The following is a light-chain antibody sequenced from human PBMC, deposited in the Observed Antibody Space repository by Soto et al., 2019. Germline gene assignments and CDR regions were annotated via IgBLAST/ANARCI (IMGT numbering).Light chain of an antibody. CDR3: QQYYEAPALT. CDR1: QRVLHSSNNRND. CDR2: WAS. J-gene: IGKJ4*01. V-gene: IGKV4-1*01. Sequence: DIVMTQSPDSLALSLGERATINCKSSQRVLHSSNNRNDLAWYQQKPGQPPKLLIYWASTRESGVPERFSGSVSVTDFDLTITSLHAEDVAVYYFQQYYEAPALTFGGGTKVEIK.